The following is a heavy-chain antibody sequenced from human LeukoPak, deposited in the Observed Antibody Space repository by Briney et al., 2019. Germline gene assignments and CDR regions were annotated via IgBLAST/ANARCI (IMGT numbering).Heavy chain of an antibody. V-gene: IGHV3-7*01. D-gene: IGHD3-10*01. Sequence: PGGSLRLSCAASGFTFSSYWMSWVRQAPGKGLEWVANIKQDGSEKYYVDSVKGRFTISRDNAKNSLCLQMNSLRAEDTAVYYCARDFRGYEPIVYYYYYMDVWGKGTTVTVSS. CDR3: ARDFRGYEPIVYYYYYMDV. J-gene: IGHJ6*03. CDR1: GFTFSSYW. CDR2: IKQDGSEK.